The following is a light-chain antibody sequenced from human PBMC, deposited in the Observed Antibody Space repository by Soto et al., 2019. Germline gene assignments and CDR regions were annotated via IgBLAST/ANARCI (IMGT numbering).Light chain of an antibody. CDR3: CSYAGSYTWV. J-gene: IGLJ7*01. V-gene: IGLV2-11*01. CDR1: SGDVGGYNF. CDR2: DVS. Sequence: SALTQPRSVSGSPGQSVTISCTGTSGDVGGYNFVSWYQQHPGKAPTLMIYDVSKRPSGVPDRFSGSKSGNTASLTISGLQTEDEADYYCCSYAGSYTWVFGGGTQLTVL.